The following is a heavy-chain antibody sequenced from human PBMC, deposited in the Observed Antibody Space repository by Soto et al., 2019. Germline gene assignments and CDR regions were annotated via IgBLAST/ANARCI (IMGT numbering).Heavy chain of an antibody. D-gene: IGHD6-19*01. V-gene: IGHV1-18*04. CDR3: AGYEDGSGWYYFDY. CDR2: ISAYNGNT. Sequence: ASVKVSCKASGYTFTSYGISWVRQAPGQGLEWMGWISAYNGNTNYAQKLQGRVTMTTDTSTSTAYMELRSLRSDDTAVYYCAGYEDGSGWYYFDYWGQGTLVTVSS. CDR1: GYTFTSYG. J-gene: IGHJ4*02.